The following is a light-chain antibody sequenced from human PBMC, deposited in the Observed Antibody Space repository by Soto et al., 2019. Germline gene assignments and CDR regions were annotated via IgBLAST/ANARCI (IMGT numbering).Light chain of an antibody. CDR1: SSDVGGYHH. J-gene: IGLJ2*01. V-gene: IGLV2-14*01. CDR2: EVS. CDR3: SSYTSSSTLVV. Sequence: QSALTQPASVXXXPGQSITISCTGTSSDVGGYHHVSWYQQHPGKAPKLMIYEVSNRPSGVSNRFSGSKSGNTASLTISGLQAEDEADYYCSSYTSSSTLVVFGGGTKLTVL.